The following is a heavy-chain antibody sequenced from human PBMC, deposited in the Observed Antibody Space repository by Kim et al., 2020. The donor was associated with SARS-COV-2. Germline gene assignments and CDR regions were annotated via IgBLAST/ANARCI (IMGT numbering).Heavy chain of an antibody. CDR3: ARVGKTYYDILTGTRYWFDP. V-gene: IGHV4-34*01. D-gene: IGHD3-9*01. Sequence: SETLSLTCAVYGGSFSGYYWSWIRQPPGKGLEWIGEINHSGSTNYNPSLKSRVTISVDTSKNQFSLKLSSVTAADTAVYYCARVGKTYYDILTGTRYWFDPWGQGTLVTVSS. CDR2: INHSGST. CDR1: GGSFSGYY. J-gene: IGHJ5*02.